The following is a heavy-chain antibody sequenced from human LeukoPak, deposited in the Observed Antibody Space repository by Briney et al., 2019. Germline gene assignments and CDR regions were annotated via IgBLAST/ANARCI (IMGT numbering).Heavy chain of an antibody. CDR3: ARELKGGYSGPIGY. V-gene: IGHV3-66*01. D-gene: IGHD5-12*01. Sequence: GGSLRLSCAASGLTVSSNYMTWVRQAPGKGLQWVSVIYSGGDTYYAGSVKGRFTISRDNSKNTLYLEMNSLRAEDTAVYYCARELKGGYSGPIGYWGQGTLVTVSS. J-gene: IGHJ4*02. CDR1: GLTVSSNY. CDR2: IYSGGDT.